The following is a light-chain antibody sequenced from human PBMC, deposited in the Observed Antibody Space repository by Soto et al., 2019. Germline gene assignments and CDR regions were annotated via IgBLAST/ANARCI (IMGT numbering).Light chain of an antibody. V-gene: IGLV1-51*01. J-gene: IGLJ2*01. Sequence: QAVLTQPPSVSAAPGQKVTISCSGRSSNIGNNYVSWYQQLQGTAPKLLIYDNNKRPSGIPDRFSGSKSGTSATLGITGLQTGDEADYYCGTWDSSLSAGVFGGGPKLTVL. CDR2: DNN. CDR3: GTWDSSLSAGV. CDR1: SSNIGNNY.